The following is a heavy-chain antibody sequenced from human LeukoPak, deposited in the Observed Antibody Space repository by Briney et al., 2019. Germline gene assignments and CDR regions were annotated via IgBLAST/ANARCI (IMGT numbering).Heavy chain of an antibody. D-gene: IGHD1-26*01. J-gene: IGHJ4*02. CDR1: GGTFSSYA. CDR2: IIPILGIA. Sequence: SVKVSCKASGGTFSSYAISWVRQAPGQVLEWMGRIIPILGIANYAQKFQGRVTITADKPTSTAYMELSSLRSEDTAVYYCARDPSFGSGSYRFDYWGQGTLVTVSS. CDR3: ARDPSFGSGSYRFDY. V-gene: IGHV1-69*04.